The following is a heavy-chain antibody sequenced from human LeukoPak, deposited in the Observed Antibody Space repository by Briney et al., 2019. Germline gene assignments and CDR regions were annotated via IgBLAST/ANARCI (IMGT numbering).Heavy chain of an antibody. CDR2: IYYSGST. V-gene: IGHV4-39*01. D-gene: IGHD5-18*01. CDR3: AGTRGGYSYGYTEDY. CDR1: GGSISSSSYY. J-gene: IGHJ4*02. Sequence: ASETLSLTCTVSGGSISSSSYYWGWIRQPPGKGLEWIGSIYYSGSTYYNPSLKSRVTISVDTSKNQFSLKLSSVTAADTAVYYCAGTRGGYSYGYTEDYWGQGTLVTVSS.